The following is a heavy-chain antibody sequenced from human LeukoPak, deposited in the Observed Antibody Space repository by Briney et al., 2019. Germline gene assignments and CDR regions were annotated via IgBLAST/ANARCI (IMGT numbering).Heavy chain of an antibody. V-gene: IGHV3-30*09. Sequence: SCKASGYTFTSYAMHWVRQAPGKGLEWVAVISYDGSNKYYADSVKGRFAISRDNSKNTLYLQMNSLRAEDTAVYYCAREKSPWELLIDYWGQGTLVTVSS. D-gene: IGHD1-26*01. CDR1: GYTFTSYA. CDR2: ISYDGSNK. J-gene: IGHJ4*02. CDR3: AREKSPWELLIDY.